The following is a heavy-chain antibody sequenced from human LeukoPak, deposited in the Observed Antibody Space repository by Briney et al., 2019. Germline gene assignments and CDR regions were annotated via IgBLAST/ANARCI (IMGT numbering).Heavy chain of an antibody. J-gene: IGHJ2*01. V-gene: IGHV3-21*01. CDR1: GFTFSSYS. D-gene: IGHD2-21*02. CDR3: ARDSHVVVTATLGDYWYFDL. CDR2: ISNSSSYI. Sequence: GGSLRLSCAASGFTFSSYSMNWVRQAPGKGLEWVSSISNSSSYIYYADSVKGRFTISRDNAKNSLYLQMNSLRAEDTAVYYCARDSHVVVTATLGDYWYFDLWGRGTLVTVSA.